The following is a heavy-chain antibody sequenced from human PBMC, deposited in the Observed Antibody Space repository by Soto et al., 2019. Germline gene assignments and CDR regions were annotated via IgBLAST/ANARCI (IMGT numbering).Heavy chain of an antibody. J-gene: IGHJ5*01. V-gene: IGHV3-30*04. CDR2: ISYDGRNK. CDR1: GFSFINYA. Sequence: HPGGSLRLSCAASGFSFINYAMQWVRQAPGKGLEWVAVISYDGRNKYYADSVKARLTISRDNSKNTLHLQMNSLTAEDTAVYYCARSPYYDSSGYYDSWGQGTLVTVSS. D-gene: IGHD3-22*01. CDR3: ARSPYYDSSGYYDS.